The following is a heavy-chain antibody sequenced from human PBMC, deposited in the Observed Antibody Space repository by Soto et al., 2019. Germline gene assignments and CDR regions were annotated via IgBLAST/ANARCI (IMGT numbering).Heavy chain of an antibody. Sequence: QVQLKESGPGLVKPSGTVSLTCAVSGDSISSSKWCSCVRQPPGKGLEWIGEIYHSGSTNYNPSLKSRVNITVAESNNQCSLKLSSVTAADTAVYYCASRYSYASDYWGQGTLVTVSS. J-gene: IGHJ4*02. CDR3: ASRYSYASDY. CDR2: IYHSGST. D-gene: IGHD5-18*01. CDR1: GDSISSSKW. V-gene: IGHV4-4*02.